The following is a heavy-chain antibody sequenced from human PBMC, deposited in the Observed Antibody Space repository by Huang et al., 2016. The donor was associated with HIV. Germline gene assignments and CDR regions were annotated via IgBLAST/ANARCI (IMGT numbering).Heavy chain of an antibody. D-gene: IGHD2-21*02. Sequence: QLQLQESGPGLVKPSETLSLTCTVSGVSISNSRYYWGWIRHPPGKGLEYIGSIYYSGSTYYNPSLKSRITSSIDSSKNQFALKLNSVTAADTAVYYCSRQDEKGYCAGDCSNHYYFGLDVWGHGTTVTVS. J-gene: IGHJ6*02. CDR2: IYYSGST. CDR1: GVSISNSRYY. V-gene: IGHV4-39*01. CDR3: SRQDEKGYCAGDCSNHYYFGLDV.